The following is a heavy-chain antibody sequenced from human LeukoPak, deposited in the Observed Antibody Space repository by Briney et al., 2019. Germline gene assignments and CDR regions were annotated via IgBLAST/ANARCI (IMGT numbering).Heavy chain of an antibody. J-gene: IGHJ3*02. V-gene: IGHV4-59*08. Sequence: SETLSLTCTVSGGSISSYYWSWIRQPPGKGLEWIGYIYYSGSTNYNPSLKSRVTISVDTSKNQLSLKLSSVTAADTAVYYCARHLGDADAFDIWGQGTMVTVSS. CDR3: ARHLGDADAFDI. D-gene: IGHD3-16*01. CDR1: GGSISSYY. CDR2: IYYSGST.